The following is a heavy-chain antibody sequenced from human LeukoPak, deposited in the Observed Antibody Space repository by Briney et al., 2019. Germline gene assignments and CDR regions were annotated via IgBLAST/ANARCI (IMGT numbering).Heavy chain of an antibody. Sequence: PSETLSLTCAVFGGSFGTYYWSWIRQSPGKGLEWIGEIKHTGSTKYNPSLRGRVTLSLDTSKNQFSLMLTSVTAADTAVYYCAKSLYCGGDCSWGQGTLVTVSS. V-gene: IGHV4-34*01. D-gene: IGHD2-21*02. CDR3: AKSLYCGGDCS. CDR1: GGSFGTYY. J-gene: IGHJ5*02. CDR2: IKHTGST.